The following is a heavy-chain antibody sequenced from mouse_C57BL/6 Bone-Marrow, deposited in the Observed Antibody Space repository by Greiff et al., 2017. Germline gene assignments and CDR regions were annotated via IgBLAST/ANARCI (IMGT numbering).Heavy chain of an antibody. Sequence: VKLQESGPELVKPGASVKISCKASGYAFSSSWMNWVKQRPGKGLEWIGRIYPGDGDTNYNGKFKGKATLTADKSSSTAYMQLSSLTSEDSAVYFCARTDYYGSSYDYAMDYWGQGTSVTVSS. J-gene: IGHJ4*01. CDR3: ARTDYYGSSYDYAMDY. CDR1: GYAFSSSW. D-gene: IGHD1-1*01. CDR2: IYPGDGDT. V-gene: IGHV1-82*01.